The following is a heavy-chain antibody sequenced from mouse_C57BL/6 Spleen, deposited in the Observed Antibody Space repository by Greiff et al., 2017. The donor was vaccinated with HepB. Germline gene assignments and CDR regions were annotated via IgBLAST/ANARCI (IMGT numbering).Heavy chain of an antibody. V-gene: IGHV14-3*01. J-gene: IGHJ2*01. Sequence: VQLQQSVAELVRPGASVKLSCTASGFNIKNTYMHWVKQRPEQGLEWIGRIDPANGNTKYAPKFQGKATLTADTSSTTAYLQLSSLTSEDTAIYYCARGLMVTTEGFDYWGQGTTLTVSS. CDR3: ARGLMVTTEGFDY. CDR2: IDPANGNT. CDR1: GFNIKNTY. D-gene: IGHD2-2*01.